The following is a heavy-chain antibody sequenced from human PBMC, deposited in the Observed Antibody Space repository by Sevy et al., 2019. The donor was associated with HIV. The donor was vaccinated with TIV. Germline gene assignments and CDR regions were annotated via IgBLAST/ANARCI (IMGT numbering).Heavy chain of an antibody. V-gene: IGHV3-23*01. CDR2: ITNSGGGT. Sequence: GGSLRLSCAASGFTFSSYAMSWVRQAPGKGLEWASTITNSGGGTYYVDSVRGRFTISRDNSKNTLYLQMNSLSADDTAVYYCAKDLGEHQLLKPRNAFDIWGQGTMVTVSS. CDR1: GFTFSSYA. J-gene: IGHJ3*02. CDR3: AKDLGEHQLLKPRNAFDI. D-gene: IGHD3-16*01.